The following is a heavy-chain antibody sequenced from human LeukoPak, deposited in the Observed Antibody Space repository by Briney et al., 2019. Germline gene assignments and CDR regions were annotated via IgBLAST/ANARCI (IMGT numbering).Heavy chain of an antibody. D-gene: IGHD3-10*01. Sequence: SETLSLTCAVSGGSISSGGYSWSWIRQPPGKGLEWIGYIYHSGSTYYNPSLKSRVTISVDRSKNQFSLKLSSVPAADTAVYYCARGGVSAPPNYWGQGTLVTVSS. CDR1: GGSISSGGYS. CDR3: ARGGVSAPPNY. J-gene: IGHJ4*02. V-gene: IGHV4-30-2*01. CDR2: IYHSGST.